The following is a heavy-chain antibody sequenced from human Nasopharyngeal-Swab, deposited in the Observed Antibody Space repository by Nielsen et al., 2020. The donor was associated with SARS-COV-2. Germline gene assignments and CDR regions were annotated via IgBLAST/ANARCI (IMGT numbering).Heavy chain of an antibody. Sequence: WIRQPPGKGLEWVAVIWYDGSNIYYADSVKGRFTISRDNSKNTLYLQMNSLRAEDTAVYYCARDTLGMIDYWGQGTLVTVSS. CDR3: ARDTLGMIDY. J-gene: IGHJ4*02. D-gene: IGHD1-26*01. CDR2: IWYDGSNI. V-gene: IGHV3-33*01.